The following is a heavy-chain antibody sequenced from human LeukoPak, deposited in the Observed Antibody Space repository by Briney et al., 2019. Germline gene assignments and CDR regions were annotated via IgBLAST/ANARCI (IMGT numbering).Heavy chain of an antibody. V-gene: IGHV3-48*03. J-gene: IGHJ4*02. CDR3: ARDRRGGIAAAANYFDY. D-gene: IGHD6-13*01. CDR1: GFTFSSYG. CDR2: ISSSGSTI. Sequence: GGSLRLSCAASGFTFSSYGMNWVRQAPGKGLEWVSYISSSGSTIYYADSVKGRFTISRDNAKNSLYLQMNSLRAEDTAVYYCARDRRGGIAAAANYFDYWGQGTLVTVSS.